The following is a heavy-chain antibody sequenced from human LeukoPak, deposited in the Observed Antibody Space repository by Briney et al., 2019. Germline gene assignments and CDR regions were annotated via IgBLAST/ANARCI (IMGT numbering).Heavy chain of an antibody. Sequence: ASVKVSCKASGYTFTSYYMHWVRQAPGRGLEWMGIINPSGGSTSYAQKFQGRVTMTRDTSTSTVYMELSSLRSEVTAVYYCARDPSYGSSGLPKNWFDPWGQGTLVTVSS. CDR1: GYTFTSYY. D-gene: IGHD3-22*01. CDR2: INPSGGST. CDR3: ARDPSYGSSGLPKNWFDP. J-gene: IGHJ5*02. V-gene: IGHV1-46*01.